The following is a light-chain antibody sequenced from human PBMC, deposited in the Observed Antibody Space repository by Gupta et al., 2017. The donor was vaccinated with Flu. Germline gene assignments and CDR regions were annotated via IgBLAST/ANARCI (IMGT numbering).Light chain of an antibody. CDR2: AAS. J-gene: IGKJ4*01. CDR3: QQDDVYPFS. Sequence: PSSLSASVGDRVTITCRASQDIGNYVAWFQQKPGKAPKSLIYAASSLHSGVSSKFSGSGSGTDFTLTINSLQPEDFATYYCQQDDVYPFSFGGGTKVEIK. CDR1: QDIGNY. V-gene: IGKV1-16*02.